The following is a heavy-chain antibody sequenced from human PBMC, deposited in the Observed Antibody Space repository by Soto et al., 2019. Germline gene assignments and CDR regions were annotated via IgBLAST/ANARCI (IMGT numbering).Heavy chain of an antibody. Sequence: QITLKESGPPLVRPAQTLTLTCAFSGFSLTTTHMGVAWIRKPPGKALEWLALIYWDDDKRYSPSLKNRLAISKDTSRNRVVLTITNMNPEDTGTYVCAHAGDDDLLSFDHWGPGTLVTVSS. CDR2: IYWDDDK. V-gene: IGHV2-5*02. J-gene: IGHJ4*02. D-gene: IGHD1-1*01. CDR3: AHAGDDDLLSFDH. CDR1: GFSLTTTHMG.